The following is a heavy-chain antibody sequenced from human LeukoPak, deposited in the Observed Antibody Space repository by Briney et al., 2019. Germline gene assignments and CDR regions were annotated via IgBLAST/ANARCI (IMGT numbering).Heavy chain of an antibody. CDR3: ARDITYRTDY. CDR2: IKKDGREK. CDR1: GFTFSSYW. Sequence: GGSLRLSCAASGFTFSSYWMSWVREAPGKGVEGVANIKKDGREKYYVDSVKGRFTISRDNAKNSLYLQMNSLRAEDTAVYYCARDITYRTDYWGQGTLVTVSS. V-gene: IGHV3-7*01. J-gene: IGHJ4*02.